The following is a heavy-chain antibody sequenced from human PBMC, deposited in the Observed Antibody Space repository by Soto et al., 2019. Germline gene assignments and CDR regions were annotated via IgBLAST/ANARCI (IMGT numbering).Heavy chain of an antibody. D-gene: IGHD4-17*01. CDR1: GFTFSSYA. V-gene: IGHV3-23*01. CDR3: AKDPDDYGDYFDY. Sequence: GGSLRLSCAASGFTFSSYAMSWVRQAPGKGLEWVSAISGSGGSTYYADSVKGRFTISRDNSKNTLYLKMNSLRAEDTAVYYCAKDPDDYGDYFDYWGQGTLVTVSS. J-gene: IGHJ4*02. CDR2: ISGSGGST.